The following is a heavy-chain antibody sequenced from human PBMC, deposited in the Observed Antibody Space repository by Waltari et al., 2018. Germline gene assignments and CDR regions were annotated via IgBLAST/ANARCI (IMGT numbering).Heavy chain of an antibody. J-gene: IGHJ4*02. D-gene: IGHD2-2*01. Sequence: EVQLVESGGVVVQPGGSLRLSCAASGFPFDDYAMHWVRQAPGKGLEWVSLISWDGGSTHYADSVKGRFTISRDNSKNSLYLQMNSLRAEDTALYYCASHCSSTSCYLDYWGQGTLVTVSS. CDR3: ASHCSSTSCYLDY. V-gene: IGHV3-43D*04. CDR2: ISWDGGST. CDR1: GFPFDDYA.